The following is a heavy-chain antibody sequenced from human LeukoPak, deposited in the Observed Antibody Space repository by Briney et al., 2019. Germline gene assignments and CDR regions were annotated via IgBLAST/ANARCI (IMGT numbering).Heavy chain of an antibody. V-gene: IGHV3-30*02. CDR2: IRYDGSNK. D-gene: IGHD1-26*01. Sequence: PGGSLRLSCAASGFTFSSYAMHWVRQAPGKGLEWVAFIRYDGSNKYYADSVKGRFTISRDNSKNTLYLQMNSLRAEDTAVYYCAKDMSGSYSGFDYWGQGTLVTVSS. J-gene: IGHJ4*02. CDR1: GFTFSSYA. CDR3: AKDMSGSYSGFDY.